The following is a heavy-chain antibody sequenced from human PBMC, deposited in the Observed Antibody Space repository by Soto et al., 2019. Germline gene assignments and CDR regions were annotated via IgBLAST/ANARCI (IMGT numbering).Heavy chain of an antibody. CDR2: INHSGST. D-gene: IGHD3-10*01. J-gene: IGHJ4*02. CDR3: ARGRVIFDY. CDR1: GGSFSGYY. Sequence: QVQLQQWGAGLLKPSETLSLTCAVYGGSFSGYYWSWIRQPPGKGLEWIGEINHSGSTNYNPSLKSRVTISVNTSKNQFSLKLSSVTAADTAVYHCARGRVIFDYWGQGTLVTVSS. V-gene: IGHV4-34*01.